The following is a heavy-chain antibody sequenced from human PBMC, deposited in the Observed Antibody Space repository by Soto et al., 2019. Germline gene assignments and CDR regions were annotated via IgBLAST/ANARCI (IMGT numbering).Heavy chain of an antibody. V-gene: IGHV1-2*02. CDR1: GYTFTAYH. J-gene: IGHJ3*02. CDR3: ARDDDFGI. Sequence: ASVKVSCKSSGYTFTAYHIHWVRQAPGQGLEWMGWINPNGGGTNYAQKFQGRVTLTRDTSISTAYMELSRLRSDDTAVFYCARDDDFGIWGQGTMVTVSS. CDR2: INPNGGGT.